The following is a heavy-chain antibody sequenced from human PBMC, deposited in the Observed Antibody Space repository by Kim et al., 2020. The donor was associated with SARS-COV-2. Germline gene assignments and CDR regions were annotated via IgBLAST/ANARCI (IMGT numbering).Heavy chain of an antibody. Sequence: GGSLRLSCAASGFAFSNSWMTWVRQAPGKGLEWVANIKQDGGDKFYVDSVKGRFTISRDNAKDSLYLQMNSLRADDTAIYYCARGAYNGGWYPDYFDYWGQGTLVTVST. J-gene: IGHJ4*02. CDR3: ARGAYNGGWYPDYFDY. CDR1: GFAFSNSW. V-gene: IGHV3-7*01. D-gene: IGHD6-19*01. CDR2: IKQDGGDK.